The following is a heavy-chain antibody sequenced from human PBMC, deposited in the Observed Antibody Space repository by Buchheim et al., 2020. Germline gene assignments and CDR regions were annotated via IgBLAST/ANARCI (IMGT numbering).Heavy chain of an antibody. J-gene: IGHJ5*02. CDR2: TIPLFATT. Sequence: QVQLVQSGAEVKKPGSSVKVSCKASGGTFSSYGVTWVRQAPGLGLEWMGRTIPLFATTNYAQKFQGRVTITADESTSTVYTELSSLRSEDTAVYYCARGGTASRNWFDPWGQGTL. CDR3: ARGGTASRNWFDP. CDR1: GGTFSSYG. D-gene: IGHD1/OR15-1a*01. V-gene: IGHV1-69*01.